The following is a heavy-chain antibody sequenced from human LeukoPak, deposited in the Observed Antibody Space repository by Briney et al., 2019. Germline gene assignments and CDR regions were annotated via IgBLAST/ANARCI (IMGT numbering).Heavy chain of an antibody. Sequence: PSETLSLTCAVFGGSFSDYYWSWIRQPPGKGLEWIGEINHSVITNYNPSLKSRVTISADTSKNQFSLKLSSVTAADTSVYYCASDTVAGTGWGQGTLVTVSS. CDR2: INHSVIT. V-gene: IGHV4-34*01. CDR1: GGSFSDYY. D-gene: IGHD6-19*01. CDR3: ASDTVAGTG. J-gene: IGHJ4*02.